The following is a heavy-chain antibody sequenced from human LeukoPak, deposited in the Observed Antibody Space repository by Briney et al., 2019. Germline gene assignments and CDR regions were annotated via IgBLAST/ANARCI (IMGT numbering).Heavy chain of an antibody. J-gene: IGHJ4*02. CDR2: ISGSGGST. V-gene: IGHV3-23*01. CDR1: GFTFSSYA. D-gene: IGHD3-22*01. Sequence: GGSLRLSCAGSGFTFSSYAMSWVRQAPGKGLEWVSAISGSGGSTYYADSVKGRFTISRDNSKNTLYLQMNSLRAEDTAVYYCATSRGYYYDSSGYYYFDYWGQGTLVTVSS. CDR3: ATSRGYYYDSSGYYYFDY.